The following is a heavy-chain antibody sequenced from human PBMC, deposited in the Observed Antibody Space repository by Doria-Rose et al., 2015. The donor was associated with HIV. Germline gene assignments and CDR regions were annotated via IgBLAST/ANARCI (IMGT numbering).Heavy chain of an antibody. Sequence: QWGSGLLKPSETLSLTCAVYGGSFRGYYWNWIRQPPGKGLEWIGEINHSGSPNYNPSLKSRVTMSVDTSRKQFSLKLNSVTAADTAVYYCVRAGPEYYFDSWGQGTLVTVSS. J-gene: IGHJ4*02. CDR1: GGSFRGYY. CDR2: INHSGSP. CDR3: VRAGPEYYFDS. V-gene: IGHV4-34*01.